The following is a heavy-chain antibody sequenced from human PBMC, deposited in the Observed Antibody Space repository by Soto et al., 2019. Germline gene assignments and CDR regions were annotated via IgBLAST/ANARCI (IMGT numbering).Heavy chain of an antibody. Sequence: GASVKVSCKASGFTFTSSAVQWVRQARGQRLEWIGWIVVGSGNTNYAQKFQERVTITRDMSTSTAYMELSSLRSEDTAVYYCAAEEAIPVAARPPESYYGMDVWGQGTTVTVSS. CDR3: AAEEAIPVAARPPESYYGMDV. J-gene: IGHJ6*02. CDR1: GFTFTSSA. D-gene: IGHD6-6*01. CDR2: IVVGSGNT. V-gene: IGHV1-58*01.